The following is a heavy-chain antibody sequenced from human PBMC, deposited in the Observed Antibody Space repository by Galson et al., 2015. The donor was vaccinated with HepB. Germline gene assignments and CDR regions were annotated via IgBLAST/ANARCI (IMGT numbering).Heavy chain of an antibody. CDR3: AGTLTSGVFDY. CDR2: LYTDETP. CDR1: GFIVSSNY. J-gene: IGHJ4*02. D-gene: IGHD4-11*01. V-gene: IGHV3-66*01. Sequence: SLRLSCAASGFIVSSNYMSWVRQAPGKGLEWVAVLYTDETPYYADSVKGRFTISRSDSNNTVFLQMNSLGADDTAVYYCAGTLTSGVFDYWGQGTLVTVSS.